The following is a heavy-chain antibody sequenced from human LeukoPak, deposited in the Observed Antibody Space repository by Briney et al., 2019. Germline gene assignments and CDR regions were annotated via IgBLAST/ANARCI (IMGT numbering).Heavy chain of an antibody. Sequence: ASVKVSCKASGYTFTSYGISWVRQAPGQGLEWMGWISAYNGNTNYAQKLQGRVTMTTDTSTSTAYMELRSLRSDDTAVYYCARARAGYSSGWTDYYYYGMDVWGQGTTVTASS. CDR3: ARARAGYSSGWTDYYYYGMDV. CDR2: ISAYNGNT. CDR1: GYTFTSYG. V-gene: IGHV1-18*01. D-gene: IGHD6-19*01. J-gene: IGHJ6*02.